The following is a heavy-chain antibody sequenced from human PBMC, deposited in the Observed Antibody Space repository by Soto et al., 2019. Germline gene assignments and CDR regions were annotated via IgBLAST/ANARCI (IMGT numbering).Heavy chain of an antibody. Sequence: QVHLQQWGAGLLKPSETLSLTCAVYGGSFSGPYWSWIRQPPGKGLEWIGEIDRSGSTNSSPSRTSRVTISVDTSKDQFSLKLSSVTAADTAVYYCARRGGGNFPYYFDYWGRGTLVTVSS. CDR3: ARRGGGNFPYYFDY. CDR1: GGSFSGPY. D-gene: IGHD3-16*01. CDR2: IDRSGST. J-gene: IGHJ4*02. V-gene: IGHV4-34*01.